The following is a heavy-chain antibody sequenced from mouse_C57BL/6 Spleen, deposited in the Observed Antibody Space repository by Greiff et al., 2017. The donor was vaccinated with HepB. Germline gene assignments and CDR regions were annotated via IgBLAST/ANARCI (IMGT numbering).Heavy chain of an antibody. CDR1: GFTFSSYG. V-gene: IGHV5-6*02. CDR2: ISSGGSYT. Sequence: DVKLVESGGDLVKPGGSLKLSCAASGFTFSSYGMSWVRQTPDKRLEWVATISSGGSYTYYPDSVKGRFTISRDNAKNTLYLQMSSLKSEDTAMYYCARHAERICAMDYWGQGTSVTVSS. CDR3: ARHAERICAMDY. J-gene: IGHJ4*01.